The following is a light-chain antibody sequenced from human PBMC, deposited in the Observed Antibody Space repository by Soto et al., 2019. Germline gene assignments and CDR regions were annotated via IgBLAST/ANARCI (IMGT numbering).Light chain of an antibody. V-gene: IGKV1-39*01. CDR3: QQTFSPPYT. CDR1: QSISNS. CDR2: VAS. Sequence: DIQMTQSLSSLSASVGDRVTITCRASQSISNSLSWYQQKPGKAPNFLIYVASTLQSGVPSRFSGSGSGTAFTLTISSLQPEDVATYYCQQTFSPPYTFGQGTKLEIK. J-gene: IGKJ2*01.